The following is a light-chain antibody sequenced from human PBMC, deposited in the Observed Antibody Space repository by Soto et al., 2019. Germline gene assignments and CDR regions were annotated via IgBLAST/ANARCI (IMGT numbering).Light chain of an antibody. Sequence: DIQMTQSPSSLSASAGDRVPITCRAGQSISTYLNWYQQKTGKAPKLLISAASSLESGVPLRFSGSGSGTDFTLTISSLQSQDFATYYCQQSFSTLGWTFGQGTKVDNK. V-gene: IGKV1-39*01. CDR1: QSISTY. CDR3: QQSFSTLGWT. J-gene: IGKJ1*01. CDR2: AAS.